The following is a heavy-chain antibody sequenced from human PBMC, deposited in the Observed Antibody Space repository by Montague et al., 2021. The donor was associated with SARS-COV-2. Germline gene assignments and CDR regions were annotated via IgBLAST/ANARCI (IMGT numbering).Heavy chain of an antibody. CDR2: INHSGST. D-gene: IGHD3-9*01. CDR3: ARAPDYDILTGDLTEGFDV. CDR1: GGSFSGYY. Sequence: SETLSLTCAVYGGSFSGYYWSWIRQPPGKGLEWIGEINHSGSTNYNPSLKSRVTISVDTSKSQFSLKVSSVTVADTAVYFCARAPDYDILTGDLTEGFDVWGQGTLVTVSS. J-gene: IGHJ4*02. V-gene: IGHV4-34*01.